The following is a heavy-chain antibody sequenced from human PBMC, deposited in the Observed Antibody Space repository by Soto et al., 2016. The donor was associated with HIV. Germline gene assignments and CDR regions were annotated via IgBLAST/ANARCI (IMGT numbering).Heavy chain of an antibody. CDR1: GYTFTGHY. CDR3: ARGKYSNTVGFDY. D-gene: IGHD5-12*01. Sequence: QVQLVQSGAEVKKPGASVKVSCKGSGYTFTGHYMHWVRQAPGQGLEWMGWINPNWGDTNYAQKFQGRVTMTRDTSISTAYMELSRLTSDDTAVYYCARGKYSNTVGFDYWGQGTLVTVSS. V-gene: IGHV1-2*02. J-gene: IGHJ4*02. CDR2: INPNWGDT.